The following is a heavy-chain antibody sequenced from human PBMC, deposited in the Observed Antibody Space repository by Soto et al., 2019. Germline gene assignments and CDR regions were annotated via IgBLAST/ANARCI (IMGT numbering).Heavy chain of an antibody. J-gene: IGHJ4*02. V-gene: IGHV4-59*08. Sequence: SETLSLTCTVSGGSISSYYWSWIRQPPGKGLEWIGYIYYSGSTNYNPSLKSRVTISVDTSKNQFSLKLSSVTAADTAVYYCARHGYSSSWYDFDYWGQGTLVTVSS. CDR3: ARHGYSSSWYDFDY. CDR2: IYYSGST. D-gene: IGHD6-13*01. CDR1: GGSISSYY.